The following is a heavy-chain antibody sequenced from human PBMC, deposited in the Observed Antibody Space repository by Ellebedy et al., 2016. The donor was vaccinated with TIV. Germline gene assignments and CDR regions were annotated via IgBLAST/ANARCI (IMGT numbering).Heavy chain of an antibody. D-gene: IGHD4-17*01. CDR3: ARGMYHDYGDYWEFDY. V-gene: IGHV3-7*01. J-gene: IGHJ4*02. CDR2: IKEDGSEK. CDR1: GFTFGSYW. Sequence: GESLKISXGGSGFTFGSYWMSWVRQAPGKGLEWVANIKEDGSEKYYVDSVKGRFTVSRDNAKNSLYLQMNSLGDEDTAVYYCARGMYHDYGDYWEFDYWGQGTLVTVSS.